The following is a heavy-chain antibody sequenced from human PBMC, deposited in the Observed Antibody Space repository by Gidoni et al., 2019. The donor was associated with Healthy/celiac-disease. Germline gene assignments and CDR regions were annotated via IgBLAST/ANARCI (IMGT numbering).Heavy chain of an antibody. CDR2: IIPIFGTA. Sequence: QVQLVQSGAEVKKPGSSVKVSCKASGGTFSSYAISWVRQAPGQGLEWMGGIIPIFGTANYAQKFQGRVTITADESTSTAYMELSSLRSEDTAVYYCAANFWSGYYTGYYYYGMDVWGQGTTVTVSS. D-gene: IGHD3-3*01. CDR3: AANFWSGYYTGYYYYGMDV. V-gene: IGHV1-69*01. J-gene: IGHJ6*02. CDR1: GGTFSSYA.